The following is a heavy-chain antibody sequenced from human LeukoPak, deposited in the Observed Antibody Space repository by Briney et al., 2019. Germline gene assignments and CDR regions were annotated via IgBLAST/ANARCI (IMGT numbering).Heavy chain of an antibody. J-gene: IGHJ4*02. V-gene: IGHV3-7*01. Sequence: GGSLRLSCAASGFTFSSYWMSWVRQAPGKGLEWVADIKQDGSEKYYVDSVKGRITISRDNAKNSLYLQMNNLRAEDTAVYYCALTPDYYGSGSFDYWGQGTLVTVSS. CDR3: ALTPDYYGSGSFDY. CDR1: GFTFSSYW. CDR2: IKQDGSEK. D-gene: IGHD3-10*01.